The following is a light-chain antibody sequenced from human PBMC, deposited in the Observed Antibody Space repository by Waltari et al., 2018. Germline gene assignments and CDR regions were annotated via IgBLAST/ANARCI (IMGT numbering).Light chain of an antibody. CDR1: QSISSW. V-gene: IGKV1-5*03. CDR2: KAS. J-gene: IGKJ1*01. CDR3: QQYNSGGA. Sequence: DIQMTQSPSTLSASVGDRVTIPCRASQSISSWLAWYQQKPGKAPKLLIYKASSLESGVPSRFSGSGSGTEFTLTISSLQPDDFATYYCQQYNSGGAFGQGTKVEIK.